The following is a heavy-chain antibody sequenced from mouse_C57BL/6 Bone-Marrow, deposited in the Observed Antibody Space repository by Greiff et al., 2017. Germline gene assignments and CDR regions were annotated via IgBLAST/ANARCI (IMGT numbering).Heavy chain of an antibody. J-gene: IGHJ4*01. Sequence: QVQLKQSGPELVKPGASVKISCKASGYAFTSSWMNWVKQRPGKGLEWIGRIYPGDGDTNYNGKFKGKATLTADKSSSTAYMQLSSLTSEDSAVYFCASKSTVVPDAMDYWGQGTSVTVSS. V-gene: IGHV1-82*01. CDR2: IYPGDGDT. CDR1: GYAFTSSW. D-gene: IGHD1-1*01. CDR3: ASKSTVVPDAMDY.